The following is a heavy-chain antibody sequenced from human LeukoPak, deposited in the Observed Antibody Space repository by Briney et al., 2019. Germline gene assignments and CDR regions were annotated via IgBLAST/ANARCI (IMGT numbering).Heavy chain of an antibody. CDR1: GGSVSSYY. CDR3: ARVPYNWNYGAYFDY. D-gene: IGHD1-7*01. V-gene: IGHV4-59*02. CDR2: IYDIGST. J-gene: IGHJ4*02. Sequence: SETLSLTCTVSGGSVSSYYWSWIRQPPGKGLEWIGYIYDIGSTKYNPSLKSRVTMSVDTSKNPFSLKLSSVTAADTAVYYCARVPYNWNYGAYFDYWGQGTLVTVSS.